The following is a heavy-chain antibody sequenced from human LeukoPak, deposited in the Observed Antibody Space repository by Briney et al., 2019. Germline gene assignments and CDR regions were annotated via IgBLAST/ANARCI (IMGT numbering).Heavy chain of an antibody. J-gene: IGHJ4*02. CDR2: IKQDGSEK. V-gene: IGHV3-7*01. CDR1: GFTFSSYW. D-gene: IGHD3-10*01. CDR3: ARADLWFGLHTGCYFDY. Sequence: SGGSLRLSCAASGFTFSSYWMSWVRQAPGKGLEWVANIKQDGSEKYYVDSVKGRFTISRDNAKNSLYLQMNSLRAEDTAVYYCARADLWFGLHTGCYFDYWGQGTLVTVSS.